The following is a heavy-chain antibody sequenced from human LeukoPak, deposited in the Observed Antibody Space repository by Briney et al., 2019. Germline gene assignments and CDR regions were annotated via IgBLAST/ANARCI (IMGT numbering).Heavy chain of an antibody. CDR1: GYSFTSYW. V-gene: IGHV5-51*01. CDR3: ARHVSASNMYLGYYFDY. J-gene: IGHJ4*02. Sequence: GESLKISWKGSGYSFTSYWIGWVRQMPGKGLEWMGIIYPGDSDTRYSPSFQGQVTISADKSISTAYLQWSSLKASDTAMYYCARHVSASNMYLGYYFDYWGQGTLVTVSS. CDR2: IYPGDSDT. D-gene: IGHD2-2*01.